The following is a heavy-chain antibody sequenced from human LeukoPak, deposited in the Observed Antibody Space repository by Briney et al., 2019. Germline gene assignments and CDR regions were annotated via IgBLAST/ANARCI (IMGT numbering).Heavy chain of an antibody. D-gene: IGHD5-18*01. Sequence: GASVKVSCKDSGYTFTSYNINWVRQATGQGLEWMGWMNPNSGNTGYAQKFQGRVTITRNTSISTAYMELSSLRSEDTAVYYCARGMDSYGYDYWGQGTLVTVSS. V-gene: IGHV1-8*03. J-gene: IGHJ4*02. CDR2: MNPNSGNT. CDR3: ARGMDSYGYDY. CDR1: GYTFTSYN.